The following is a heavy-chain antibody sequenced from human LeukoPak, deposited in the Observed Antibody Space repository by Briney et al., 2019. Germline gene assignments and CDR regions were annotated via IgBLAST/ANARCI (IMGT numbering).Heavy chain of an antibody. Sequence: PSETLSLTCTVSGYSISSGYYWGWIRQPPGKGLEWIGSIYHGGSTHYSPSLKSRITMSVDTSKNQFSLKLSSVTAADTAVYFCARDRREQWLVPGYFQHCGQGTLVTVSS. V-gene: IGHV4-38-2*02. D-gene: IGHD6-19*01. CDR3: ARDRREQWLVPGYFQH. J-gene: IGHJ1*01. CDR2: IYHGGST. CDR1: GYSISSGYY.